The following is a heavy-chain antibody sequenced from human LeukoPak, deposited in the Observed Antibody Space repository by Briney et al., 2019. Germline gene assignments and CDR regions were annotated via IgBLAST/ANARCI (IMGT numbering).Heavy chain of an antibody. Sequence: ASVRVSCKASGYTFTSYYMHWVRQAPGQGLEWMGIINPSGGSTSYAQKFQGRVTITADKSTSTAYMELSSLRSEDTAVYYCARVGRRYSSDSNWFDPWGQGTLVTVSS. J-gene: IGHJ5*02. CDR1: GYTFTSYY. CDR2: INPSGGST. V-gene: IGHV1-46*01. CDR3: ARVGRRYSSDSNWFDP. D-gene: IGHD6-19*01.